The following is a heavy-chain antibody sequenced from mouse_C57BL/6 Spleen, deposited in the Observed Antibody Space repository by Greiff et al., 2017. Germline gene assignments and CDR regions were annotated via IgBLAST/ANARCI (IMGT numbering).Heavy chain of an antibody. CDR1: GFTFSDYG. V-gene: IGHV5-17*01. CDR2: ISSGSSTI. Sequence: EVHLVESGGDLVKPGGSLKLSCAASGFTFSDYGMHWVRQAPEKGLEWVAYISSGSSTIYYADTVKGRFTISRDNAKNTLFLQMTSLRSEDTAMYYCARISITTVVLDYWGQGTTLTVSS. D-gene: IGHD1-1*01. J-gene: IGHJ2*01. CDR3: ARISITTVVLDY.